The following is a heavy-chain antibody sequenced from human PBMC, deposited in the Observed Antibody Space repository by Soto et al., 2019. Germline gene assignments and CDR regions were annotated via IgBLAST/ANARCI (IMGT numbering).Heavy chain of an antibody. D-gene: IGHD3-10*01. V-gene: IGHV4-34*01. Sequence: PSETLCLTFAVYGWSFSGYYCSWIRQPPGKGLEWIGEINHSGSTNYNPSLKSRVTISVDTSKNQFSLKLSSVTAADTAVYYCARGRGVTRGRGVMIGYYYYGMDVGGQGTTVTVS. J-gene: IGHJ6*02. CDR1: GWSFSGYY. CDR2: INHSGST. CDR3: ARGRGVTRGRGVMIGYYYYGMDV.